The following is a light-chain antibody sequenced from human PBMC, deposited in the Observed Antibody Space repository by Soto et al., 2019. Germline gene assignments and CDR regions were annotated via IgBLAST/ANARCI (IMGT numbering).Light chain of an antibody. CDR3: CSYAGNSEV. CDR1: SGDVGGYNL. Sequence: QSVLTQPASVSGSPGQSITIPCTGTSGDVGGYNLVSWYQQHPGKAPKLMIYEVTERPSGVSNRFSDSKSGNTASLTISGLQPDDEADYYCCSYAGNSEVFGTGTKLTVL. J-gene: IGLJ1*01. V-gene: IGLV2-23*02. CDR2: EVT.